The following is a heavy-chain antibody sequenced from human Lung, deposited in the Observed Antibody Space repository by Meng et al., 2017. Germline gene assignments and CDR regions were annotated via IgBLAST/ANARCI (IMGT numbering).Heavy chain of an antibody. V-gene: IGHV1-18*01. CDR3: AGRGRYYDSSGLFDY. D-gene: IGHD3-22*01. CDR1: GYTFTFYG. J-gene: IGHJ4*02. CDR2: ISAYNGNT. Sequence: QVQLVQSGAEVKKPGASVRVSCKASGYTFTFYGISWVRQAPGQGLEWMGWISAYNGNTKYAQKLQDRVTMTTDTSTSTAYMELRSLRSDDTAVYYCAGRGRYYDSSGLFDYWGQGTLVTVSS.